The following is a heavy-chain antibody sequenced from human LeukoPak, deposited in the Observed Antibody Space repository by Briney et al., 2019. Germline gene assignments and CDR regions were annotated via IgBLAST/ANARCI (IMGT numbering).Heavy chain of an antibody. J-gene: IGHJ4*02. CDR2: ISGSGGST. Sequence: PGGSLRLSCAASGFTFSSYAMSWVRQAPGKGLEWVSAISGSGGSTYYADSVKGRFTISRDNSKNTLYLQMNSLRAEDTALYYCSKGRPPYNVAAADCWGQGALVTVSS. V-gene: IGHV3-23*01. D-gene: IGHD3-10*02. CDR3: SKGRPPYNVAAADC. CDR1: GFTFSSYA.